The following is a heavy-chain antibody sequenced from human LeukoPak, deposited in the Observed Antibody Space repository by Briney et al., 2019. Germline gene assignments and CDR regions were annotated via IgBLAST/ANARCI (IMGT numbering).Heavy chain of an antibody. CDR1: GGSISSSSYY. Sequence: TSETLSLTCTVSGGSISSSSYYWGWIRQPPGKGLEWIGSIYYSGSTYYNPSLKSRVTISVDTSKNQFSLKLSSVTAADTAVYYCARDTYCGGDCYPFYYYYYYMDVWGKGTTVTVSS. D-gene: IGHD2-21*02. CDR2: IYYSGST. J-gene: IGHJ6*03. V-gene: IGHV4-39*07. CDR3: ARDTYCGGDCYPFYYYYYYMDV.